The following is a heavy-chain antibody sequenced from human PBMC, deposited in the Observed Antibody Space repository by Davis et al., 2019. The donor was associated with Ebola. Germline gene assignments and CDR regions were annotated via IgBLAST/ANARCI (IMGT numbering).Heavy chain of an antibody. V-gene: IGHV3-7*03. Sequence: GESLKISCVVSGFTFSRSWMSWVRQVPGKGLELVANIKPDGSAEYYVDSVKGRFTISRDNAKDSLYLQMNSLRVEDTAVYYCAREMRGLGALDLWGQGTMVAVSS. D-gene: IGHD3-16*01. J-gene: IGHJ3*01. CDR3: AREMRGLGALDL. CDR2: IKPDGSAE. CDR1: GFTFSRSW.